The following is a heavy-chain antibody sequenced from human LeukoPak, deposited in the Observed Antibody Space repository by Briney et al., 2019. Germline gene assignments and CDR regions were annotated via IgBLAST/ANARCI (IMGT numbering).Heavy chain of an antibody. CDR2: INPSGGST. D-gene: IGHD4-11*01. V-gene: IGHV1-46*01. CDR3: ARMTNNEDMDV. Sequence: GASVKVSCKASGYTFTSYYMHWVRQAPGQGLEWMGIINPSGGSTSYAQKLQGRVTMTTDTSTSTAYMELRSLRSDDTAVYYCARMTNNEDMDVWGQGTTVTVSS. J-gene: IGHJ6*02. CDR1: GYTFTSYY.